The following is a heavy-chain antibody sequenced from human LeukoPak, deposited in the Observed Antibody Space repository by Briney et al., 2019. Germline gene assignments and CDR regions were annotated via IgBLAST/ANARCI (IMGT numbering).Heavy chain of an antibody. V-gene: IGHV4-59*01. CDR2: IYYSGST. D-gene: IGHD2-8*01. Sequence: SETLSLTCTVSGGSLSSYYWSWIRQPPGKGLEWIGYIYYSGSTNYNPSLKSRVTISVDTSKNQFSLKLSSVTAADTAVYYCAREGCTNGVCRGFDYWGQGTLVTVSS. CDR1: GGSLSSYY. J-gene: IGHJ4*02. CDR3: AREGCTNGVCRGFDY.